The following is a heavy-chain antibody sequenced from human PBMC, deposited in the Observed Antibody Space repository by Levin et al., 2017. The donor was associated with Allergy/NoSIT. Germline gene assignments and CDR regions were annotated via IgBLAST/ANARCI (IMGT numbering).Heavy chain of an antibody. V-gene: IGHV3-48*01. J-gene: IGHJ4*02. CDR1: GFTFSSYS. D-gene: IGHD4-11*01. CDR2: ITPTSDRI. Sequence: SCVASGFTFSSYSMNWFRLAPGKGLEWVSYITPTSDRIEYADSANGRFTISRDNAKNTLYLQMNSLRAEDTAVYYCARDVSYSFDFWGQETLVTVSS. CDR3: ARDVSYSFDF.